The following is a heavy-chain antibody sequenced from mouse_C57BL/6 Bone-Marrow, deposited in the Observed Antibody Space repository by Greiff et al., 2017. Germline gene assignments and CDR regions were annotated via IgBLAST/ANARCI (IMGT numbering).Heavy chain of an antibody. J-gene: IGHJ2*01. Sequence: QVQLKESGAELASPGASVTLSCKASGYTFTSYWMHWVKQRPGQGLEWIGEIDPSDSYTNYNQKFKGKSTLTLDKSSSTAYMQLSSLTSEDSAVYYCSRWGYSGDFDYWGQGTTLTVSS. D-gene: IGHD2-12*01. CDR1: GYTFTSYW. CDR3: SRWGYSGDFDY. V-gene: IGHV1-69*01. CDR2: IDPSDSYT.